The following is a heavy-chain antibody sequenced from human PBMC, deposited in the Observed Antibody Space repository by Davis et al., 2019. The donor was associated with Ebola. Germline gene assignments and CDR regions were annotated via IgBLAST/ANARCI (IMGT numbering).Heavy chain of an antibody. CDR1: GGSISNSDFNY. CDR2: INHSGST. D-gene: IGHD3-10*01. V-gene: IGHV4-39*07. J-gene: IGHJ6*02. CDR3: ASHYGSGSFYYYYGMDV. Sequence: MPSETLSLTCTVSGGSISNSDFNYWGWIRQPPGKGLEWIGEINHSGSTNYNPSPKSRVTISVDTSKNQFSLKLSSVTAADTAVYYCASHYGSGSFYYYYGMDVWGQGTTVTVSS.